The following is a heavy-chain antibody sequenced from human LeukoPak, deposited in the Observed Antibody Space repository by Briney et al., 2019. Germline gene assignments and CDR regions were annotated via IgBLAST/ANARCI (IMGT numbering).Heavy chain of an antibody. D-gene: IGHD5/OR15-5a*01. CDR1: GGSISSGGYY. V-gene: IGHV4-31*03. CDR2: IYYSGST. CDR3: ARDQSTGGYFDY. J-gene: IGHJ4*02. Sequence: SQTLSLTCTVSGGSISSGGYYWSWIRQHPGKGLEWIGYIYYSGSTYYNPSLKSRVTIAVDTSKNQFPLKLSPGTAADTAVYYCARDQSTGGYFDYWGQGTLVTVSS.